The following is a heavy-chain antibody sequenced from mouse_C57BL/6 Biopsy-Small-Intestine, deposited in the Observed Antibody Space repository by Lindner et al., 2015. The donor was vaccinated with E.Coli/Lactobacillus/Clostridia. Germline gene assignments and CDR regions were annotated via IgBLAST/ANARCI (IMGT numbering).Heavy chain of an antibody. CDR2: IYPRDGST. V-gene: IGHV1-85*01. CDR1: GYTFTSYD. CDR3: ARSRDGYPFAY. D-gene: IGHD2-3*01. J-gene: IGHJ3*01. Sequence: VQLQESGPELVKPGASVKLSCKASGYTFTSYDINWVKQRPGQGLEWIGWIYPRDGSTKYNEKFKGKATSTVDTSSSTAYMELHSLTSEDSAVYFCARSRDGYPFAYWGQGTLVTVSA.